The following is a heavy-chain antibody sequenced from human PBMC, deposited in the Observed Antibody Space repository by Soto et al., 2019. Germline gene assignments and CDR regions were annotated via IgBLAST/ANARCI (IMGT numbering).Heavy chain of an antibody. V-gene: IGHV3-30*04. D-gene: IGHD3-10*01. CDR2: ITYDGRSD. CDR3: ARDLYFGAGDAIDI. J-gene: IGHJ3*02. CDR1: GFTFSGFL. Sequence: QVQLVESGGAVVQPGTSLRLSCAASGFTFSGFLMHWVRQAPGKGLESVALITYDGRSDYYAESVKGRFSISRDNSKNTLYLQMNSLRADDTAVYYCARDLYFGAGDAIDIWGQGTMVTVSS.